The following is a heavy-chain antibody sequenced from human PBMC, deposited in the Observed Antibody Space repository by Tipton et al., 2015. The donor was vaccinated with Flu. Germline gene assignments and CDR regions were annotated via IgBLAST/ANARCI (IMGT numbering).Heavy chain of an antibody. V-gene: IGHV3-13*01. Sequence: SLRLSCEASGFTFSSYGMHWVRQAAGEGLEWVSGIGSYGDTYYAGSVKGRFTTSRENAKNLLYVQMNSLRAGDSAVYYCARGPLPDSNWYNGLDVWGQGTTVTVFS. CDR1: GFTFSSYG. D-gene: IGHD6-13*01. J-gene: IGHJ6*02. CDR3: ARGPLPDSNWYNGLDV. CDR2: IGSYGDT.